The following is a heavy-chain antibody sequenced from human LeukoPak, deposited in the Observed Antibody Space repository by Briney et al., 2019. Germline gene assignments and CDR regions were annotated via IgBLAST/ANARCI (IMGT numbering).Heavy chain of an antibody. CDR1: GFTFDDYA. CDR2: ISWNSGSI. V-gene: IGHV3-9*01. Sequence: PGGSLRLSCAASGFTFDDYAMHWVRQAPGKGLEWVSGISWNSGSIGYADSVKGRFTISRDNAKNSLYLQMNSLRAEDTALYYCAKASFYDSSGFDYWGQGTLVTVSS. D-gene: IGHD3-22*01. J-gene: IGHJ4*02. CDR3: AKASFYDSSGFDY.